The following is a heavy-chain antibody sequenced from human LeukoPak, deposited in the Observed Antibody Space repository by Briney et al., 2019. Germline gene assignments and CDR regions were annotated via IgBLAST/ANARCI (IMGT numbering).Heavy chain of an antibody. J-gene: IGHJ4*02. CDR3: TRIIKSGSFDY. V-gene: IGHV3-15*01. CDR2: IKSKTDGGTT. D-gene: IGHD1-26*01. Sequence: GGSLRLSCAASGFTFNNARMSWVRQVPGKGLEWVGRIKSKTDGGTTDYAAPVKGRFTISRDDSKNTLYVQMNSLKIEDTAVYYCTRIIKSGSFDYWGQGVLVTVSS. CDR1: GFTFNNAR.